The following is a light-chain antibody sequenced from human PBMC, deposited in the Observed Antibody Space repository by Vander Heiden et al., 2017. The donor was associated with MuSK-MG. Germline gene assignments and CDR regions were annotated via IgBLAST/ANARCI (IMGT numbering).Light chain of an antibody. CDR3: QQSYDTLPYT. CDR1: QRIYTF. J-gene: IGKJ2*01. Sequence: DIQLTQHPSSLSASVGDSVTITCRSSQRIYTFLNWYQQKPGKAPRLLISASSNLQSGVPSRFSGSGSGTDFTLTISRLQPEDFATYYCQQSYDTLPYTFGQGTTLEIK. CDR2: ASS. V-gene: IGKV1-39*01.